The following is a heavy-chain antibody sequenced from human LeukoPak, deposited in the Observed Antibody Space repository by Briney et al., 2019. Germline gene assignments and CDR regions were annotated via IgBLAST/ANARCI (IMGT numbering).Heavy chain of an antibody. V-gene: IGHV3-23*01. CDR2: ISSSGVTT. D-gene: IGHD3-10*01. CDR3: SRLLGSTDY. J-gene: IGHJ4*02. CDR1: GFTFSSCA. Sequence: PGGSLRLSCAVSGFTFSSCAMIWVRQAPGKGLEWVSAISSSGVTTYYADSVKGRFTISRDNSTNNLYLQMSSPRAEANAAYYCSRLLGSTDYWGRGTLVTVSS.